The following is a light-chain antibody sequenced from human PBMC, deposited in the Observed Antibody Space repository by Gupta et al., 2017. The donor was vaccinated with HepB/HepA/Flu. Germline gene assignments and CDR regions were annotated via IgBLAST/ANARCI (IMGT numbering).Light chain of an antibody. J-gene: IGKJ5*01. V-gene: IGKV3-15*01. CDR3: QQYKDWPT. Sequence: EVVMTQSPATLSVSPGERATLSCRASQSVDRDLAWYQQKPGQAPRLLIYGASTRATGFPARFSGSGYGREFTLTISSLQSEDFAVYYCQQYKDWPTFGQGTRLEIK. CDR1: QSVDRD. CDR2: GAS.